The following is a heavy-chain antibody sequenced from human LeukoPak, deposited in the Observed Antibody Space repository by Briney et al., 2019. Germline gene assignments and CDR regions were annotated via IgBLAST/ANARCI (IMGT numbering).Heavy chain of an antibody. CDR3: ARATPSDFSGYPIEFDY. CDR1: GGSFNNYY. D-gene: IGHD5-12*01. Sequence: SETLSLICAVLGGSFNNYYWSWIRQPPGKGLEWVGEINHSGSTNYNPSLKSRVTISVDTSKNQFSLKLSSVTAADTAVYYCARATPSDFSGYPIEFDYWGQGTLVTVSS. V-gene: IGHV4-34*01. CDR2: INHSGST. J-gene: IGHJ4*02.